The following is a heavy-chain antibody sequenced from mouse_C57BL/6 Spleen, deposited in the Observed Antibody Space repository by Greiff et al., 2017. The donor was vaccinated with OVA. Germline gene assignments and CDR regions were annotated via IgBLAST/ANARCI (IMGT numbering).Heavy chain of an antibody. D-gene: IGHD1-1*01. V-gene: IGHV1-7*01. J-gene: IGHJ2*01. Sequence: VQLQQSGAELAKPGASVKLSCKASGYTFTSYWMHWVKQRPGQGLEWIGYIDPSSGYTKYNQKFKDKATLTADKSSSTAYMQLSSLTYEDSAVYYCARDYYGSSYACDYWGQGTTLTVSS. CDR3: ARDYYGSSYACDY. CDR2: IDPSSGYT. CDR1: GYTFTSYW.